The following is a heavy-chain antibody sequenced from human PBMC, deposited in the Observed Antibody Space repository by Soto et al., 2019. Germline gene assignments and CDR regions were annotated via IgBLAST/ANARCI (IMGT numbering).Heavy chain of an antibody. D-gene: IGHD4-17*01. J-gene: IGHJ6*02. CDR3: AIPTRDGDYDGGMDV. V-gene: IGHV1-46*03. CDR2: INPSGGST. Sequence: QVQLVQSGAEVKKPGASVKVSCKASGYTFTSYYMHWVRQAPGQGLEWMGIINPSGGSTSYAQKFQGRVTMTRDTSTSTVYMELSSLRSEDTAVYYCAIPTRDGDYDGGMDVWGQGTTVTVSS. CDR1: GYTFTSYY.